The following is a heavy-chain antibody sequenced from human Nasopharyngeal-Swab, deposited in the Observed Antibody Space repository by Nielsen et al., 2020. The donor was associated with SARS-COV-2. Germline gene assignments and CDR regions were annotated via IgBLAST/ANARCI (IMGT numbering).Heavy chain of an antibody. CDR3: AREGDIAVADY. V-gene: IGHV3-21*01. CDR1: GFTFSGYT. D-gene: IGHD6-19*01. Sequence: GGSLKISCVASGFTFSGYTMNWVRQAPGKGLEWISSISSTTPYIYYADSVKGRFTISRDNSKNTLYLQMNSLRAEDTAVYYCAREGDIAVADYWGQGTLVTVSS. CDR2: ISSTTPYI. J-gene: IGHJ4*02.